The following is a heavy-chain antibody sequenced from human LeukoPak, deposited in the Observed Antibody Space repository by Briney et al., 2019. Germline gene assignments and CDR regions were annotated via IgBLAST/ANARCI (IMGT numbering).Heavy chain of an antibody. CDR2: VSYDETKK. J-gene: IGHJ6*02. Sequence: PGGSLRLSCAASGFTFSNYAMHWVRQAPGKGLEWVAVVSYDETKKFYTDSVKGRFTISRDNSKNTLYLQMNSLRAEDTAVYYCAREEIEAAGSYGMDVWGQGTTVTVSS. V-gene: IGHV3-30-3*01. CDR3: AREEIEAAGSYGMDV. CDR1: GFTFSNYA. D-gene: IGHD6-13*01.